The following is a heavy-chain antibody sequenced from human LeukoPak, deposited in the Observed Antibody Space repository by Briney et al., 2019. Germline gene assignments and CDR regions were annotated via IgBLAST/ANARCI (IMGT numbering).Heavy chain of an antibody. Sequence: ASVKVSCKASGYTFTGYYLHWMRQAPGQGLEWMGWINPNSGGTNFAQKFLGRTTMTRDTSISTASMELSRLRSEDTAVYYCARDPLYSGYDRDAFHIWGQGTMVTVSS. CDR3: ARDPLYSGYDRDAFHI. CDR2: INPNSGGT. V-gene: IGHV1-2*02. CDR1: GYTFTGYY. D-gene: IGHD5-12*01. J-gene: IGHJ3*02.